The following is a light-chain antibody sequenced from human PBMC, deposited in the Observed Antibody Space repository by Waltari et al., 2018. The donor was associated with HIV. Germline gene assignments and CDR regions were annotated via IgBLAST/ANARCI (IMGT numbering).Light chain of an antibody. CDR1: QSLQHSNGKTY. Sequence: DIVMTQTPLSLSVTTGQPASISCTSNQSLQHSNGKTYFYWYLQKSGQPPQLLIYEVSNRFSGVPYRFSGSGSGTDFTLKISRVEAEDVGVYYCLQSLQLPLTFGGGTKVEIK. J-gene: IGKJ4*01. V-gene: IGKV2D-29*01. CDR2: EVS. CDR3: LQSLQLPLT.